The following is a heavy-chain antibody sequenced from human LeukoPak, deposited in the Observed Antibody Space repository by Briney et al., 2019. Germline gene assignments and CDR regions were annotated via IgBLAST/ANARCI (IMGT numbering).Heavy chain of an antibody. D-gene: IGHD5-12*01. CDR1: GGTFSSYA. CDR3: ARDLYVVATERGYYFDY. CDR2: INPNSGGT. J-gene: IGHJ4*02. Sequence: ASVKVSCKASGGTFSSYAISWVRQAPGQGLEWMGWINPNSGGTNYAQKFQGRVTMTRDTSISTAYMELSRLRSDDTAVYYCARDLYVVATERGYYFDYWGQGTLVTVSS. V-gene: IGHV1-2*02.